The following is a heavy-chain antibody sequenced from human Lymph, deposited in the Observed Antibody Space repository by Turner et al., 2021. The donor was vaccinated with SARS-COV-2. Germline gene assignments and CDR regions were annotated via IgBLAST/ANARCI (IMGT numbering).Heavy chain of an antibody. J-gene: IGHJ6*02. Sequence: QVQLQQWGAGLLKPSETLSLTCAVDGGSFSDYYWSWIRQPPGKGLEWMGEINHSGSTNYNPSLKSRVTISVDTSKNQFSLKLNSVTAADTAVYYCARVVIAVAGTYAIQVYYYYGMDVWGQGTTVTVSS. V-gene: IGHV4-34*01. CDR2: INHSGST. CDR3: ARVVIAVAGTYAIQVYYYYGMDV. CDR1: GGSFSDYY. D-gene: IGHD6-19*01.